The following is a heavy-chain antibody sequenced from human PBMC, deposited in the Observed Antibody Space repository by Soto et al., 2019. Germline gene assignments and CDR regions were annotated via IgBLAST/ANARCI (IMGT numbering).Heavy chain of an antibody. CDR2: ISAYNGNT. CDR3: AREVLMCGVVGYYGMDV. V-gene: IGHV1-18*01. CDR1: GYTFTSYG. D-gene: IGHD3-3*01. Sequence: QVQLVQSGAEVKKPGASVKVSCKASGYTFTSYGISWVRQAPVQGLEWMGWISAYNGNTNYAQKLQGRVTMTTDTSTSTAYMELRSLRADDTAVYYGAREVLMCGVVGYYGMDVWGQGTTVTVSS. J-gene: IGHJ6*02.